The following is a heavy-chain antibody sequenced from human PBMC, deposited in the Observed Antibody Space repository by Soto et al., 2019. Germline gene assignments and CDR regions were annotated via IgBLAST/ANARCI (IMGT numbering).Heavy chain of an antibody. D-gene: IGHD3-22*01. CDR3: AHSRDYYDSSWPYKWFDP. V-gene: IGHV2-5*02. J-gene: IGHJ5*02. CDR2: IYWDDDK. Sequence: GATLGNKAQSLGLACTFSGFSLSTSGVGVGWIRQPPGKALEWLALIYWDDDKRYSPSLKSRLTITKDTSKNQVVLTMTNMDPVDTATYYCAHSRDYYDSSWPYKWFDPRGQGTLVTVSS. CDR1: GFSLSTSGVG.